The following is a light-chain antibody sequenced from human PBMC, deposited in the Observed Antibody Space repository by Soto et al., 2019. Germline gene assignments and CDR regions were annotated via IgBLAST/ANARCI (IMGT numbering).Light chain of an antibody. CDR3: QMYSTPLLT. J-gene: IGKJ5*01. Sequence: VLGGAPGTRAWSPGERATLSCTSNQYINSSYLAWSQQKPRQAPRLLIYGASSRATGITDRFSGSAYGTDFTLTNSRLEPEVSAAHYCQMYSTPLLTVGPVTRLEIK. CDR1: QYINSSY. V-gene: IGKV3-20*01. CDR2: GAS.